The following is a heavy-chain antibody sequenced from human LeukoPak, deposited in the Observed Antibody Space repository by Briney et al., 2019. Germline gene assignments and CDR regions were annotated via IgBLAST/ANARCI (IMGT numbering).Heavy chain of an antibody. J-gene: IGHJ4*02. CDR1: GFTFSSYA. Sequence: PGGSLRLSCVVSGFTFSSYAMHWVRQAPGKGLEYVSVISSNGGSTYYANSVKGRFTISRDNSKNTLYLQMGSLRVEDMAVYYCARASSGWYGYWGQGTLVTVSS. CDR3: ARASSGWYGY. CDR2: ISSNGGST. V-gene: IGHV3-64*01. D-gene: IGHD6-19*01.